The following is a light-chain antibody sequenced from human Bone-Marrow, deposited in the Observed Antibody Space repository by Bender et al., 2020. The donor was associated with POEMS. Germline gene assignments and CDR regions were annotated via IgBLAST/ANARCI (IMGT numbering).Light chain of an antibody. Sequence: QSALTQPASVSGSPGQSITISCTGASSDVGSYDLVSWYQQHPGKAPKLLIYDVSNRPSGVSDRFSGSKSGTTASLTISGLQAEDEADFYCCSYAGSRTWVLFGGGTKLTVL. CDR3: CSYAGSRTWVL. V-gene: IGLV2-23*02. CDR1: SSDVGSYDL. J-gene: IGLJ2*01. CDR2: DVS.